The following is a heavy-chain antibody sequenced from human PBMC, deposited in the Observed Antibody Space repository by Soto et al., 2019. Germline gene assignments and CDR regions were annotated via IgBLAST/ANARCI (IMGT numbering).Heavy chain of an antibody. CDR3: TKGGYDLIYYFGMDV. CDR2: ISSDGDTI. Sequence: QVQLVESGGGLVKPGGSLRLSCAASGFTFSGYYMSWIRQAPGKGLEWVSGISSDGDTIAYADSVQGRFTVFRDNAKNSLYLQMNSLRAEDTALYYCTKGGYDLIYYFGMDVWGQGTTVTVSS. CDR1: GFTFSGYY. V-gene: IGHV3-11*01. D-gene: IGHD5-12*01. J-gene: IGHJ6*02.